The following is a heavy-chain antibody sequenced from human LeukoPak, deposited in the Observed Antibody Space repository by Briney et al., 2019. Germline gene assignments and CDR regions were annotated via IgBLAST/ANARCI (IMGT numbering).Heavy chain of an antibody. CDR2: ITVSGGST. D-gene: IGHD7-27*01. CDR3: TKVVGRGSGDPD. J-gene: IGHJ4*02. CDR1: GDSITNTN. Sequence: ETLSLTCAVSGDSITNTNWWSWVRQAPGKGLEWVSTITVSGGSTYYADSVKGRFTISRDNSKNTLFLQMNSLRAEDTAVYYCTKVVGRGSGDPDWGQGTLVTVSS. V-gene: IGHV3-23*01.